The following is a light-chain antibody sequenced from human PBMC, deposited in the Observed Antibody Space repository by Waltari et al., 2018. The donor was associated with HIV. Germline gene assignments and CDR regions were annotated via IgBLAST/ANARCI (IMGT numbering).Light chain of an antibody. J-gene: IGKJ4*01. CDR1: QRVTSSF. Sequence: EIVLTQSPGTLSLSPGERATLPCRASQRVTSSFLSWYQQKPGQAPRLLIYGASSRATGIPDRFSGGGSGTDFTLTISRLEPEDFAVYYCQQYGSSPLTFGGGTKVDIK. CDR2: GAS. CDR3: QQYGSSPLT. V-gene: IGKV3-20*01.